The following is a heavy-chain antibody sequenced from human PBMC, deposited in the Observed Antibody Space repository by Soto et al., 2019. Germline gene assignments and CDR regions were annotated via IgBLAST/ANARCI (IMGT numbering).Heavy chain of an antibody. CDR3: ARIRGYSYGYELAQFDY. CDR2: IIPIFGTA. CDR1: GGTFSSYA. V-gene: IGHV1-69*13. J-gene: IGHJ4*02. Sequence: ASVKVSCKASGGTFSSYAISWVRQAPGQGLEWMGGIIPIFGTANYAQKFQGKVTITADESTSTGYMELSSLRSEDTAVYYCARIRGYSYGYELAQFDYWGQGTLVTVSS. D-gene: IGHD5-18*01.